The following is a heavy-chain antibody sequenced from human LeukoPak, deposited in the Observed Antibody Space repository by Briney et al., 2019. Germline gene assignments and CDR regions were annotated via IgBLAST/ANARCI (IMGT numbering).Heavy chain of an antibody. D-gene: IGHD2-15*01. Sequence: GGSLRLSCIASGFTFNSYAMSWVRQAPGKGLEWVSAMSGSDAGTYYADSVKGRFTISRDNSKNTLFLQMNSLRAEDAAIYYCAKAPLGRCTGAICYCFDYRGQGTLVTVSS. CDR2: MSGSDAGT. CDR3: AKAPLGRCTGAICYCFDY. J-gene: IGHJ4*02. V-gene: IGHV3-23*01. CDR1: GFTFNSYA.